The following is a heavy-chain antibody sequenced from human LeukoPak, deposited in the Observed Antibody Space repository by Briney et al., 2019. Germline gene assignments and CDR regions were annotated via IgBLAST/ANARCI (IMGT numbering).Heavy chain of an antibody. CDR3: AREAIAAGKDVDY. CDR2: INTNTGYP. Sequence: ASVKVSCKASGGTFSSYAISWVRQAPGQGLEWMGWINTNTGYPTYGQGFTGRFVFSLDTSVSTAYLQISSLKAEDTAVYYCAREAIAAGKDVDYWGQGTLVTVSS. D-gene: IGHD6-13*01. J-gene: IGHJ4*02. CDR1: GGTFSSYA. V-gene: IGHV7-4-1*02.